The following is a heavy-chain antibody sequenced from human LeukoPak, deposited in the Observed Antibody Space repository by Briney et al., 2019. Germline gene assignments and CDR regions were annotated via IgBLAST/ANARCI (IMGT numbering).Heavy chain of an antibody. CDR1: GFTFSDYY. Sequence: GGSLRLSCAASGFTFSDYYMSWIRQAPGKGLEWVSYISSSGSTIYYADSVEGRFTISRDNSKNTLYLQMNSLRAEDTAVYYCAKGGIRSRGYSFHDYWGQGTLVTVSS. CDR2: ISSSGSTI. J-gene: IGHJ4*02. V-gene: IGHV3-11*01. D-gene: IGHD5-18*01. CDR3: AKGGIRSRGYSFHDY.